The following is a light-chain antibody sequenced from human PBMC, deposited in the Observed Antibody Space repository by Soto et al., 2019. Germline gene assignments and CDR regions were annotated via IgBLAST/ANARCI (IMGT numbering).Light chain of an antibody. J-gene: IGKJ1*01. CDR3: QQYVSSPRT. CDR1: QIVYNGY. CDR2: GAS. Sequence: ENALTQSPGTLSLSPGESATLSCRASQIVYNGYLAWYQQKPGQPPRLLIFGASTRASGVPDRFSGSESGTDFTLTINRLQPEDFAVYYCQQYVSSPRTFGQGTKVDIK. V-gene: IGKV3-20*01.